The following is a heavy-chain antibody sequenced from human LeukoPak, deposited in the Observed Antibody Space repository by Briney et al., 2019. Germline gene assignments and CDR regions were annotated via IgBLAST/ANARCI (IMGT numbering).Heavy chain of an antibody. CDR2: GHNRGGT. D-gene: IGHD3-3*01. V-gene: IGHV4-34*01. Sequence: SETLSLTSAVYGRFLYSSYWSWNRHLPGKGREWIGEGHNRGGTTYNTSLKGRVTISAEPSKDQFSLNLNFLAATDTGGFNLAKNGKSGTSFDRWGQGTPVTVSS. J-gene: IGHJ5*02. CDR1: GRFLYSSY. CDR3: AKNGKSGTSFDR.